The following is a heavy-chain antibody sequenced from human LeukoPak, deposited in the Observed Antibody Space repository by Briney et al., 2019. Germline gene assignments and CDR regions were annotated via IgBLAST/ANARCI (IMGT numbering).Heavy chain of an antibody. Sequence: GSLRLSCAASGFTFSSYSMNWVRQAPGKGLEWVSYISSSSSTIYYADSVKGPFTISRDNAKNSLYLQMNSLRAEDTAVYYCARDVYCSGGSCYYYGMDVWGQGTTVTVSS. CDR1: GFTFSSYS. D-gene: IGHD2-15*01. CDR2: ISSSSSTI. CDR3: ARDVYCSGGSCYYYGMDV. J-gene: IGHJ6*02. V-gene: IGHV3-48*01.